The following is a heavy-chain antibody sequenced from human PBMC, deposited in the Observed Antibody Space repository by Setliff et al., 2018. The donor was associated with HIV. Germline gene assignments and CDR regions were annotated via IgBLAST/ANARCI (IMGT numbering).Heavy chain of an antibody. CDR2: ISPYNGNT. Sequence: ASVKVSCKASGHTFNSYTISWLRQAPGQGLEWMGWISPYNGNTDYAQEMQGSLTMTTDTSTSTAYMDLESLTSDDTAVYYCARAPPPLRYFDWEPLDAFDIWGQGTMVTVSS. CDR3: ARAPPPLRYFDWEPLDAFDI. V-gene: IGHV1-18*04. D-gene: IGHD3-9*01. CDR1: GHTFNSYT. J-gene: IGHJ3*02.